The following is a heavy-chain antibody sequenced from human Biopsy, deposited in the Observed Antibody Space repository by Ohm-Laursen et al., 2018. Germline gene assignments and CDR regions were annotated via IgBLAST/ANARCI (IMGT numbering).Heavy chain of an antibody. CDR3: ARVPLPGIGAAYQGRFLYGMDV. CDR2: ITQSGST. D-gene: IGHD6-13*01. V-gene: IGHV4-34*01. Sequence: GTLSLTCAVYGGSFNGYFWSWIRQPPGKGLEWIGDITQSGSTNYSPSLKSRVTISVDTAKKTFSLSLRSVTAADTAVYYCARVPLPGIGAAYQGRFLYGMDVWGQGTTVSVSS. CDR1: GGSFNGYF. J-gene: IGHJ6*02.